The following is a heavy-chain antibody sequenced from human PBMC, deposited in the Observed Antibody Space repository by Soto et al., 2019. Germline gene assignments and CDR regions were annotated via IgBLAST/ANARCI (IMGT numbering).Heavy chain of an antibody. Sequence: ASVKVSCKASGYTFTNNYVVWVRQAPGQGLEWMGIINPSGGNTIYAQKFQDRVTMTSDTSTSTIYIELSSLRSEDTAVFYCARIYGTYYDILTGYYVENWFDPWG. D-gene: IGHD3-9*01. J-gene: IGHJ5*02. CDR1: GYTFTNNY. CDR2: INPSGGNT. CDR3: ARIYGTYYDILTGYYVENWFDP. V-gene: IGHV1-46*03.